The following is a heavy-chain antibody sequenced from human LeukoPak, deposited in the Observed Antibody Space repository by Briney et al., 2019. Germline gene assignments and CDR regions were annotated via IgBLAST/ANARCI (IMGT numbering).Heavy chain of an antibody. Sequence: ASVKVSCKASGYTFTSYGISWVRQAPGQGLEWMGWISAYSGDTNYAQKFQGRATMTTDTSTSTAYMELRSLSSDDTAVYYCGRGEDIVVVPAAMIPWFDPWGQGTLVTVSS. CDR1: GYTFTSYG. CDR3: GRGEDIVVVPAAMIPWFDP. D-gene: IGHD2-2*01. J-gene: IGHJ5*02. V-gene: IGHV1-18*01. CDR2: ISAYSGDT.